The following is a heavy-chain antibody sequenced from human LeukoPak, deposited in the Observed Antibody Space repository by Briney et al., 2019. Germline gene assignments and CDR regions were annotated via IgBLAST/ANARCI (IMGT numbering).Heavy chain of an antibody. CDR1: GYTFTSYV. CDR2: INTNTGNP. D-gene: IGHD6-13*01. CDR3: ARVAAAEPFDP. V-gene: IGHV7-4-1*02. J-gene: IGHJ5*02. Sequence: ASVKVSCKASGYTFTSYVINWVRQAPGPGLEWMGWINTNTGNPTYAQGFIGRFVFSLDTSVSTAYLQISSLKAEDTAVYYCARVAAAEPFDPWGQGTLVTVSS.